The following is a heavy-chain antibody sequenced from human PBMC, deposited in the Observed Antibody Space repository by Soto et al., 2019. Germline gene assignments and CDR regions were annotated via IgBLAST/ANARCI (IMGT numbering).Heavy chain of an antibody. V-gene: IGHV1-2*02. CDR1: GYTFTGYY. CDR3: ATPRTIAARPVDYYYYYGMDV. Sequence: ASVKVSCKXSGYTFTGYYMHWVRQAPGQGLEWMGWINPNSGGTNYAQKFQGRVTMTRDTSISTAYMELSRLRSDDTAVYYCATPRTIAARPVDYYYYYGMDVWGQGTTVTVSS. D-gene: IGHD6-6*01. CDR2: INPNSGGT. J-gene: IGHJ6*02.